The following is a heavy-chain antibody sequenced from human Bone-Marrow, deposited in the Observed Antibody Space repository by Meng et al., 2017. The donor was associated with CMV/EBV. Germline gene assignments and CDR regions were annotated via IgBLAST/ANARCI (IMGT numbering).Heavy chain of an antibody. D-gene: IGHD6-19*01. CDR1: GGSISSSSYY. J-gene: IGHJ4*02. CDR2: IYYSGST. V-gene: IGHV4-39*01. Sequence: GSLRLSCTVSGGSISSSSYYWGWIRQPPGKGLEWIGSIYYSGSTYYNPSLKSRVTISVDTSKNQFSLKLSSVTAADTAVYYCARRGAVASVDYWGQGNLVTVSS. CDR3: ARRGAVASVDY.